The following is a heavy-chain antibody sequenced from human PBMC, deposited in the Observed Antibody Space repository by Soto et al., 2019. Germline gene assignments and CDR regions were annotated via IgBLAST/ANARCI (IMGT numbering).Heavy chain of an antibody. CDR2: ISSSGSTR. CDR1: AFTYSSYE. D-gene: IGHD6-19*01. CDR3: AREASSGWYYFDY. Sequence: SLRLPCAAAAFTYSSYEMNWVRKAPGKGLEWVSYISSSGSTRYYADSVKGRFTISRDNAKNSLYVQMNSLRAEDTAVYYCAREASSGWYYFDYWGQGTLVTVSS. V-gene: IGHV3-48*03. J-gene: IGHJ4*02.